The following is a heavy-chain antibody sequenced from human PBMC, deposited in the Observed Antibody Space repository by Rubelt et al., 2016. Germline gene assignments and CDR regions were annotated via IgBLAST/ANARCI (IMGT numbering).Heavy chain of an antibody. J-gene: IGHJ4*02. D-gene: IGHD6-6*01. Sequence: QLQLQESGPGLVKPSETLSLTCTVSGGSISSSSFYWGWIRQPPGKGLVWIGSVYESGRTYYNPSLKSRVTISVDTSKNQFSLKLNSVTAADTAVYFCARVTEYTSWPPFDFWGQGILVTVSS. CDR3: ARVTEYTSWPPFDF. V-gene: IGHV4-39*07. CDR2: VYESGRT. CDR1: GGSISSSSFY.